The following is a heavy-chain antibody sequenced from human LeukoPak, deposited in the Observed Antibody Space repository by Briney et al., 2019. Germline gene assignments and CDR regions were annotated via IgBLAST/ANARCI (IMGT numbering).Heavy chain of an antibody. CDR3: ARQAYCGGDCYSVNWFDP. CDR2: IYPGDSDT. V-gene: IGHV5-51*01. J-gene: IGHJ5*02. Sequence: GESLKISCKGSGYSFTSYWIGWVRQMPGKGLEWMGIIYPGDSDTRYSPSFQGQVTISADKSISTAHLQWSSLKASDTAMYYCARQAYCGGDCYSVNWFDPWGQGTLVTVSS. CDR1: GYSFTSYW. D-gene: IGHD2-21*02.